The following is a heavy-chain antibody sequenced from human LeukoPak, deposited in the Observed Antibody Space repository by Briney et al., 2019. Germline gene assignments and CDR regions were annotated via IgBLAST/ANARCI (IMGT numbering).Heavy chain of an antibody. CDR2: IYYSGST. D-gene: IGHD6-25*01. J-gene: IGHJ6*02. Sequence: PSETLSLTCTVSGGSISSGGYNWSWTRQHPGKGLEWIGYIYYSGSTYYNPSLRSRVTMSVDTSKYQFSLKLNSVTAADTAVYYCAREGGTRAYYYYGVDVWGQGTTVTVSS. V-gene: IGHV4-31*03. CDR3: AREGGTRAYYYYGVDV. CDR1: GGSISSGGYN.